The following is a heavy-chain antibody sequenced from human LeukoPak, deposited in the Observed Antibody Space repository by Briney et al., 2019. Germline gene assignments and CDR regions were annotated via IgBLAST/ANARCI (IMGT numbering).Heavy chain of an antibody. V-gene: IGHV4-30-4*01. Sequence: SETLSLTCTVSGGSISSGDYYWSWIRQPPGKGLEWIGYIYYSGSTYYNPSLKSRVTISVDTSKNQFSLKLSSVTAADTAVYYCARDQFLYGEFDYWGQGTLVTVSS. CDR3: ARDQFLYGEFDY. J-gene: IGHJ4*02. CDR1: GGSISSGDYY. CDR2: IYYSGST. D-gene: IGHD4-17*01.